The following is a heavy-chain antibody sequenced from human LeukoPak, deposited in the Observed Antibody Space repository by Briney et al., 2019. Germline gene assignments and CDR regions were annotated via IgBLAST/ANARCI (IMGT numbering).Heavy chain of an antibody. CDR1: GFTFTTYS. CDR3: AGKGDGYSSSWYQSSDAFDI. V-gene: IGHV3-21*01. D-gene: IGHD6-13*01. J-gene: IGHJ3*02. CDR2: ISSSSSYI. Sequence: TGGSLRLSCAASGFTFTTYSMNWVRQAPGKGLEWVASISSSSSYIYYADSVKGRFTISRDNAKNSLYLQMNSLRAEDTAVYYCAGKGDGYSSSWYQSSDAFDIWGQGTMVTVSS.